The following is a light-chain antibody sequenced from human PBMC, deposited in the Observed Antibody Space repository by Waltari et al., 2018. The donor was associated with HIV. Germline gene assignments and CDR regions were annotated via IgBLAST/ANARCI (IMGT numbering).Light chain of an antibody. V-gene: IGKV3-20*01. CDR2: GAS. CDR1: LRISRGY. Sequence: ELVLTQSPGTVSLSPGERATICCRASLRISRGYLNWYQHKPGQPPRLLIYGASSRATGIPDRFSGSGSGTDFTLTISRLEPEDLAVYYCQQFVNAAEITFGEGTKVEI. CDR3: QQFVNAAEIT. J-gene: IGKJ4*01.